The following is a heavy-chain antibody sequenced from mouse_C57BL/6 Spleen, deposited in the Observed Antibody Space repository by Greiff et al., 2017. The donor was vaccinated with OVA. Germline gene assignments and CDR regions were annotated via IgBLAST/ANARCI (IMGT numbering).Heavy chain of an antibody. J-gene: IGHJ2*01. V-gene: IGHV3-6*01. Sequence: EVHLVDSGPGLVKPSQSLSLTCSVTGYSITSGYYWNWIRQFPGNKLEWMGYISYDGSNNYNPSLKNRISITRDTSKNQFFLKLNSVTTEDTATYYCARDGNYFDYWGQGTTLTVSS. CDR3: ARDGNYFDY. CDR1: GYSITSGYY. D-gene: IGHD1-1*02. CDR2: ISYDGSN.